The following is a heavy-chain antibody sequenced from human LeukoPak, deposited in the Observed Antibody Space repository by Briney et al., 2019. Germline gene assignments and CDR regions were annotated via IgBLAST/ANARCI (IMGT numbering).Heavy chain of an antibody. CDR1: GFTFSDYY. Sequence: GGSLRLSCAASGFTFSDYYMSWIRQAPGKGLEWVSYISSSGSTIYYADSVKGRFTISRDNAKNSLYLQMNSLRAEDTAVYYCARGPNYYDSSGYYRLGYYFDYWGQGTLVTVSS. CDR3: ARGPNYYDSSGYYRLGYYFDY. CDR2: ISSSGSTI. D-gene: IGHD3-22*01. J-gene: IGHJ4*02. V-gene: IGHV3-11*04.